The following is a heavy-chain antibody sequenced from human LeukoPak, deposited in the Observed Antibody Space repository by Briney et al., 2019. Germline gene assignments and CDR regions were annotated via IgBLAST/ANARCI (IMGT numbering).Heavy chain of an antibody. CDR3: ARPARCRPGSFDI. CDR1: GGSFSGYF. V-gene: IGHV4-34*01. Sequence: PSETLSLTCAVYGGSFSGYFWIWLRHPPGKGLEWSGVINHSGSTNYDPSLKRRVTISIDTSKHQFSLKLSSVSAADTAVYYCARPARCRPGSFDIWGQGTMVTVSS. J-gene: IGHJ3*02. CDR2: INHSGST.